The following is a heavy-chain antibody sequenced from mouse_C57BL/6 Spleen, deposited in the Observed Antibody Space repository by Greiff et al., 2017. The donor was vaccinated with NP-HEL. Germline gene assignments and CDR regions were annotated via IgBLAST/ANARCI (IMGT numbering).Heavy chain of an antibody. J-gene: IGHJ3*01. V-gene: IGHV1-42*01. CDR2: INPSTGGT. Sequence: VQLQQSGPELVKPGASVKISCKASGYSFTGYYMNWVKQSPEKSLEWIGEINPSTGGTTYNQKFKAKATLTVDKSSSTAYMQLKSLTSEDSAVYYCARYGNYGFADWGQGTLVTVSA. CDR1: GYSFTGYY. CDR3: ARYGNYGFAD. D-gene: IGHD2-1*01.